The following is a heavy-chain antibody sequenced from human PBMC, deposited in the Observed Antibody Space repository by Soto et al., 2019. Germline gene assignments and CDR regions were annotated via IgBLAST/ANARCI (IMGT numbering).Heavy chain of an antibody. J-gene: IGHJ4*02. CDR3: ARAAANIDY. CDR2: ISYSGST. Sequence: QVPLQESGPGLVKPSQTLSLTCTVSGGSISSSGSYWTWIRQHPGKGLEWIGYISYSGSTVYNPSLESRVTISVDTSKNQFSLNLSSVTAADTAVYYCARAAANIDYWGQGTLVTVSS. D-gene: IGHD2-2*01. CDR1: GGSISSSGSY. V-gene: IGHV4-31*03.